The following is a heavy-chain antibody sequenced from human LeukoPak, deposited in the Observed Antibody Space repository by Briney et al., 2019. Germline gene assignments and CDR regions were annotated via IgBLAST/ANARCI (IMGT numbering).Heavy chain of an antibody. J-gene: IGHJ4*02. Sequence: GGSLRLSCAASGFTFSSYSMNWVRQAPGKGLEWVSSISSSSSYIYYVDSVKGRFTISRDNAKNSLYLQMNSLRAEDTAVYYCAREGKQWLPFDYWGQGTLVTVSS. D-gene: IGHD6-19*01. CDR3: AREGKQWLPFDY. CDR2: ISSSSSYI. V-gene: IGHV3-21*01. CDR1: GFTFSSYS.